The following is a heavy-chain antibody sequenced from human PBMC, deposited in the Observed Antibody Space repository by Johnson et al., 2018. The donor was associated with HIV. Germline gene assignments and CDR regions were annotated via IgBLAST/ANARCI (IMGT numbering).Heavy chain of an antibody. D-gene: IGHD3-10*01. CDR3: ARSGYGSGSTHDAFDI. CDR1: GFTFSNYG. V-gene: IGHV3-33*08. Sequence: QVHLVESGGGVVQPGRSLRLSCAASGFTFSNYGMAWVRQAPGKGLEWVAVISFAGMKKHYADSVKGRFTISRDNSKNTLYLQMNSLRAEDTAVYYCARSGYGSGSTHDAFDIWGQGTMVTVSS. CDR2: ISFAGMKK. J-gene: IGHJ3*02.